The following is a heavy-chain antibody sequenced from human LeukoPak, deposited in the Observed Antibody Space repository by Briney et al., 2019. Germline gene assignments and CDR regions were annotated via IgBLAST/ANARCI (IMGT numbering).Heavy chain of an antibody. CDR3: ARGVYYDYVWGSYRHFDY. D-gene: IGHD3-16*02. J-gene: IGHJ4*02. Sequence: SETLSLTCTVSGGSISSYYWSWIRQPPGKGLEWIGYIYYSGSTNYNPSLKSRVTISVNTSKNQFSLKLSSVTAADTAVYYCARGVYYDYVWGSYRHFDYWGQGTLVTVSS. CDR2: IYYSGST. V-gene: IGHV4-59*01. CDR1: GGSISSYY.